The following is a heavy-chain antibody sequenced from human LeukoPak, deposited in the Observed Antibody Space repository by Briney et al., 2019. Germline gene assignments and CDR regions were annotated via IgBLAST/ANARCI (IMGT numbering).Heavy chain of an antibody. V-gene: IGHV1-69*01. CDR1: GGTFSSYA. D-gene: IGHD2-2*02. CDR3: ARGQIVVVPAAITQGFDY. CDR2: IIPIFGTA. J-gene: IGHJ4*02. Sequence: SVKVSCKASGGTFSSYAISWVRQAPGQGLEWMGGIIPIFGTANYAQKFQGRVTITADESTSTAYMELSSLRSEDTAVYYCARGQIVVVPAAITQGFDYWGQGTLVTVSS.